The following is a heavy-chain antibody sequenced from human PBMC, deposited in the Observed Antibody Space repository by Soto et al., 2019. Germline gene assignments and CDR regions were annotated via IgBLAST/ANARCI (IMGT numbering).Heavy chain of an antibody. V-gene: IGHV3-20*04. D-gene: IGHD6-19*01. CDR2: ITWNGATT. Sequence: EVQLVESGGGVVRPGGSLRLSCAASGFTFDDHGMTWVRQAPGKGLEWVSGITWNGATTGYADSVKGRFTISRDNAKNSLYLQMNSLRVEDTALYYCARDDGVVVAVDAFDVWGQGTMVTVSS. J-gene: IGHJ3*01. CDR1: GFTFDDHG. CDR3: ARDDGVVVAVDAFDV.